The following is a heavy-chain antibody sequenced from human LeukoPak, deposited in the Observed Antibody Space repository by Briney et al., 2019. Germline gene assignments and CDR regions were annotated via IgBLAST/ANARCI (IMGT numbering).Heavy chain of an antibody. CDR2: IYYSGST. J-gene: IGHJ4*02. Sequence: PSQTLSLTCTVSGGSISSGDYYWGWIRQRPGKGLEWIGYIYYSGSTYYNPSLKSRVTISVDTSKNQFSLKLSSVTAADTAVYYCARDYGGNPDSSYFDYWGQGTLVTVSS. CDR1: GGSISSGDYY. V-gene: IGHV4-30-4*08. D-gene: IGHD4-23*01. CDR3: ARDYGGNPDSSYFDY.